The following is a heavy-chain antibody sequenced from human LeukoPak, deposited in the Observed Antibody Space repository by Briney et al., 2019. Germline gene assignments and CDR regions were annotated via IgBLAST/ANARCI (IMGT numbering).Heavy chain of an antibody. CDR1: GGSFRGYY. D-gene: IGHD5-12*01. J-gene: IGHJ4*02. CDR2: INHSGST. Sequence: SETLSLTCAVYGGSFRGYYWSWIRQPPGKGLEWIAEINHSGSTDYNPSLKSRVTISVDTSKNQFSLKLSSVTAADTAVYYCARGTSSGYDSTPFDYWGQGTLVTVSS. CDR3: ARGTSSGYDSTPFDY. V-gene: IGHV4-34*01.